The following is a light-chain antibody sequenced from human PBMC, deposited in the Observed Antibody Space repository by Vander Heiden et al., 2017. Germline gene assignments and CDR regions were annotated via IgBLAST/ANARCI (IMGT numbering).Light chain of an antibody. CDR3: KHYYTRPLT. CDR1: HDLLYSPSDKNY. CDR2: CAS. V-gene: IGKV4-1*01. J-gene: IGKJ5*01. Sequence: DIVMTQSPDSLAVSLGQRATINCTSSHDLLYSPSDKNYLAWYQQKPGQPPKLLIYCASTRESGVPDRFSGSGSGTDFTLTISSLQAEDVAVYYCKHYYTRPLTFGQGTRLEIK.